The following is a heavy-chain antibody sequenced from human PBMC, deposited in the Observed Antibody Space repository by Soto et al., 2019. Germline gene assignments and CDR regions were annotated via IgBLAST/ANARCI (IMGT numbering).Heavy chain of an antibody. CDR3: ARLAPPNARDLYYYGMDV. D-gene: IGHD3-3*01. J-gene: IGHJ6*02. Sequence: QLQLQESGPGLVKPSETLSLTCTVSGGSISSSSYYWGWIRQPPGKGLEWIGSIYYSGSTYYNPSPKSRVTISVDTSKNQFSLKLSSVTAADTAVYYCARLAPPNARDLYYYGMDVWGQGTTVTVSS. CDR1: GGSISSSSYY. CDR2: IYYSGST. V-gene: IGHV4-39*01.